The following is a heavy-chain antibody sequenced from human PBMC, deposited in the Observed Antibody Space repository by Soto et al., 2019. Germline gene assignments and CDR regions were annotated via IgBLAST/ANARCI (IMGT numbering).Heavy chain of an antibody. CDR2: ISAYNGNT. V-gene: IGHV1-18*01. CDR3: ARGPSTGCFDS. CDR1: GYTFTSYG. J-gene: IGHJ4*02. Sequence: ASVKVSCKASGYTFTSYGISWVRQAPGQGLEWMGWISAYNGNTLNSQKFLGRVSITTDTSASTTYMELTSLTSEDTAVYYCARGPSTGCFDSWGQGTLVTVSS. D-gene: IGHD1-1*01.